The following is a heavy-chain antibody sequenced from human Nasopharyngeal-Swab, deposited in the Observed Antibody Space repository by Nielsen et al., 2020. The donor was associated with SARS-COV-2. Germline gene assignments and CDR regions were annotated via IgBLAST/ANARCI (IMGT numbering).Heavy chain of an antibody. CDR2: ISYDGSNK. V-gene: IGHV3-30*18. CDR1: GFTFSSYG. D-gene: IGHD6-13*01. J-gene: IGHJ2*01. Sequence: LKISCAASGFTFSSYGMHWVRQAPGKGLEWVAVISYDGSNKYYADSVKGRFTISRDNSKNTLYLQMNSLRAEDTAVYYCAKEEAAAGFWYFDLWGRGTLVTVPS. CDR3: AKEEAAAGFWYFDL.